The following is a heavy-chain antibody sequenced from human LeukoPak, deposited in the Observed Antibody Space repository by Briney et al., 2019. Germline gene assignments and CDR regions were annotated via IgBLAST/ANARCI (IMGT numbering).Heavy chain of an antibody. V-gene: IGHV3-21*01. Sequence: GGSLRLSCAASGFTFSSYSMNWVRQAPGKGLEWVSSISSSSSYIYYADSVKGRFTISRDNAKNSLYLQMNSLRAGDTAVYYCARASSIEDAAAGLFDYWGQGTLVTVSS. CDR1: GFTFSSYS. CDR3: ARASSIEDAAAGLFDY. CDR2: ISSSSSYI. J-gene: IGHJ4*02. D-gene: IGHD6-13*01.